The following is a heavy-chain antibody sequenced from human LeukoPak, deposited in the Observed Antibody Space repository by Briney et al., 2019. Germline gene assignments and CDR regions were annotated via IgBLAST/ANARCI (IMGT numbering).Heavy chain of an antibody. CDR1: EYPFTGYY. CDR2: IHPRSGCT. V-gene: IGHV1-2*02. Sequence: ASVKPSCKASEYPFTGYYMNWVRQAPGHGLKWMGWIHPRSGCTNIAQKDQGRVTLTRDTAITTAYMDLSRLRSDDTAVYYCARLRYCISTSCYTVDYWGQGTLVTVSS. J-gene: IGHJ4*02. D-gene: IGHD2-2*02. CDR3: ARLRYCISTSCYTVDY.